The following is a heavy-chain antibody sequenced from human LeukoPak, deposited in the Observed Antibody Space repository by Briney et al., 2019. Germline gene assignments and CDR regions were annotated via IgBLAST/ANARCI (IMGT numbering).Heavy chain of an antibody. CDR2: ISAYNGNT. V-gene: IGHV1-18*04. D-gene: IGHD6-19*01. J-gene: IGHJ4*02. CDR1: GYTFTGYY. CDR3: ARVGQWLAPGDY. Sequence: ASVKVSCKASGYTFTGYYMHWVRQAPGQGLEWMGWISAYNGNTNYAQKLQGRVTMTTDTSTSTAYMELRSLRSDDTAVYYCARVGQWLAPGDYWGQGTLVTVSS.